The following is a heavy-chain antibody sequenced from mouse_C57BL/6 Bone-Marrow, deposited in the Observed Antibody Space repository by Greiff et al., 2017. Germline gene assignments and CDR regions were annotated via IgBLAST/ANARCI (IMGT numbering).Heavy chain of an antibody. CDR3: AREYYGSSYAY. D-gene: IGHD1-1*01. J-gene: IGHJ3*01. Sequence: EVMLVESGGGLVKPGGSLKLSCAASGFTFSSYAMSWVRQTPEKRLEWVATISDGGSYTYYPDNVKGRFTISRDNAKNNLYLQMSHLKSEDTAMYYCAREYYGSSYAYWGKGTLVTVSA. CDR2: ISDGGSYT. CDR1: GFTFSSYA. V-gene: IGHV5-4*01.